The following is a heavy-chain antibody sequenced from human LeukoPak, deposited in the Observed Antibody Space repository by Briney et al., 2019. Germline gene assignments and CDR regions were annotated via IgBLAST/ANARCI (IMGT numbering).Heavy chain of an antibody. CDR1: GFTFSSYA. CDR3: ARAAELPDAFDI. V-gene: IGHV3-21*01. J-gene: IGHJ3*02. CDR2: ISSSSSYI. Sequence: PGGSLRLSCAASGFTFSSYAMSWVRQAPGRGLEWVSSISSSSSYIYYADSVKGRFTISRDNAKNSLYLQMNSLRAEDTAVYYCARAAELPDAFDIWGQGTMVTVSS. D-gene: IGHD1-26*01.